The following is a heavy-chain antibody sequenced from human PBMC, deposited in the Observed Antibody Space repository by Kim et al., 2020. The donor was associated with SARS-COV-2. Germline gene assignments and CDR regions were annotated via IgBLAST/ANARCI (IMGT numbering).Heavy chain of an antibody. CDR1: GFSFLSHW. V-gene: IGHV3-7*01. D-gene: IGHD6-25*01. CDR3: ARHGFNYGMDV. J-gene: IGHJ6*02. Sequence: GGYLRLSCAASGFSFLSHWMTWVRQTPGKGLEWVANIKPDGSAEDYLDSVKGRFTVSRDNAKNSLYLQMNSLRVEDTAIYYCARHGFNYGMDVWGQGTTVIASS. CDR2: IKPDGSAE.